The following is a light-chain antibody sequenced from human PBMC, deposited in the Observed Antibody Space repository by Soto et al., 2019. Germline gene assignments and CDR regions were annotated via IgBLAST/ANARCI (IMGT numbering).Light chain of an antibody. Sequence: EIVRTQSPATLSVSPGERATLSCRASQSVSSNLAWYQQKPGQAPRLLIYGASTRATGIPARFSGRASWTEFTLTISRLEPEDLTVYFCQQYGYSQWTFGQGTKVDI. V-gene: IGKV3-15*01. J-gene: IGKJ1*01. CDR3: QQYGYSQWT. CDR2: GAS. CDR1: QSVSSN.